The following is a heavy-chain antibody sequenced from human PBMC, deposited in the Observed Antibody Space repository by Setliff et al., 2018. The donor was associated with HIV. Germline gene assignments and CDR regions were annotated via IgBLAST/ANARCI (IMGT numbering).Heavy chain of an antibody. V-gene: IGHV5-51*04. Sequence: GESLKISCQGSGYSFTSYWIGWVRQMPGKGLEWMGLIHPIDSDVRYSPSFQGQVTMSADKPISTAYLQWGSLKAPDSAIYYCARVGDTSGYYFYIFDLWGQGTMVT. D-gene: IGHD3-22*01. J-gene: IGHJ3*01. CDR2: IHPIDSDV. CDR1: GYSFTSYW. CDR3: ARVGDTSGYYFYIFDL.